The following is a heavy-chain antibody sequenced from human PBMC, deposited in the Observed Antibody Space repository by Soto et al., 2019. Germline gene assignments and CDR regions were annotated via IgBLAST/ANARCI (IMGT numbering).Heavy chain of an antibody. V-gene: IGHV1-2*04. D-gene: IGHD2-2*01. Sequence: QVQLVQSGAEVKKPGASVKVSCKASGYTFTGYYMHWVRQAPGQGLEWMGWINPNSGGTNYAQKSQGWVTMTRDTSISTAYMELSRLRSDDTAVYYCARSVVGEADAFDIWGQGTMVTVSS. J-gene: IGHJ3*02. CDR3: ARSVVGEADAFDI. CDR1: GYTFTGYY. CDR2: INPNSGGT.